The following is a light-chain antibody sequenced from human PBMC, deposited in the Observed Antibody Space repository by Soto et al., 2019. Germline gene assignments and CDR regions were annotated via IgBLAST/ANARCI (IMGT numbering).Light chain of an antibody. Sequence: EIVMTQSPATLSVSPGERATLSCRASQNVKTYIAVYQQKRGQAPRLLIYGASTRATGIPARFSGSGSGTEFSLTISSLQSEDFAVYYCHQYDNWPPWTFGQGTKVESK. CDR1: QNVKTY. CDR3: HQYDNWPPWT. CDR2: GAS. V-gene: IGKV3-15*01. J-gene: IGKJ1*01.